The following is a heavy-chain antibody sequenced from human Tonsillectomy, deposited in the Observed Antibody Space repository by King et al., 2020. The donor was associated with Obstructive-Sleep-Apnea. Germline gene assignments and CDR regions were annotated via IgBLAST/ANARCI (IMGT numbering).Heavy chain of an antibody. Sequence: VQLAESGGGLVTPGESLRLSCAASGFTFSSYTMNWVRQAPGKGLEWVSSISSSSNYIYYADSMKGRFTISRDNAKNSLYLQMNSLGAEDTAVYYCARGSFGEFSYIDFWGQGTLVTVSS. CDR3: ARGSFGEFSYIDF. CDR2: ISSSSNYI. V-gene: IGHV3-21*01. D-gene: IGHD3-10*01. CDR1: GFTFSSYT. J-gene: IGHJ4*02.